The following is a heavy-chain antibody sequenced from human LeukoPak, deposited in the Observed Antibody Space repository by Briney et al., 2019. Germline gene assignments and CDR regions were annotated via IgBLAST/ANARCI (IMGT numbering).Heavy chain of an antibody. V-gene: IGHV4-61*02. Sequence: SETLSLTCTCSRGSMMNGPHYWHWIRQPAGKGLEWVGRIYISGGTYYNPSLKSRVTISIDKSKNQFSLDLSSVAPADTAVYYCARWSYGDFDALDVWGQGTMVTVSS. CDR3: ARWSYGDFDALDV. D-gene: IGHD4-17*01. CDR1: RGSMMNGPHY. J-gene: IGHJ3*01. CDR2: IYISGGT.